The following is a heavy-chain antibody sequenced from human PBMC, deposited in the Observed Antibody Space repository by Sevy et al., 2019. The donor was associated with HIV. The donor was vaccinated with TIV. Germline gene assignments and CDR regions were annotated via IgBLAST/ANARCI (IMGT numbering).Heavy chain of an antibody. CDR2: LIPIFGTA. CDR1: GGTFSSYA. J-gene: IGHJ5*02. Sequence: ASVKVSCKASGGTFSSYAISWVRQAPGQGLEWMGGLIPIFGTANYAQNFQGRVTITADESTRTAYMELSSLRSEDTAVYYCARGSSSSWPNWFDPWGQGTLVTVSS. D-gene: IGHD6-13*01. CDR3: ARGSSSSWPNWFDP. V-gene: IGHV1-69*13.